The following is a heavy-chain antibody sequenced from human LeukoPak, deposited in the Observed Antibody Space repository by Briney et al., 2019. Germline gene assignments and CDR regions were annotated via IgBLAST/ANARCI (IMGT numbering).Heavy chain of an antibody. CDR3: AKGRDSSSWLDYFDY. D-gene: IGHD6-13*01. CDR1: GFTFSGYG. CDR2: ISYDGSNK. J-gene: IGHJ4*02. V-gene: IGHV3-30*18. Sequence: PGGSLRLSCAASGFTFSGYGMHWVRQAPGKGLEWVAVISYDGSNKYYADSVKGRFTISRDNSKNTLYLQMNSLRAEDTAVYYCAKGRDSSSWLDYFDYWGQGTLVTVSS.